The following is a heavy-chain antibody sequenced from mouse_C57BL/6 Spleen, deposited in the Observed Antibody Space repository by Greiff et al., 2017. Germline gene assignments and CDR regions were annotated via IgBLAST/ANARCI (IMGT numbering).Heavy chain of an antibody. CDR1: GYTFTSYW. CDR2: IYPGSGST. J-gene: IGHJ1*03. CDR3: ASTVITTILEGYFDV. V-gene: IGHV1-55*01. D-gene: IGHD1-1*01. Sequence: QVQLQQPGAELVKPGASVKMSCKASGYTFTSYWITWVKQRPGQGLEWIGDIYPGSGSTNYNEKFKSKATLTVDTSSSTAYMQLSRLTSEDSAVYYCASTVITTILEGYFDVWGTGTTVTVSS.